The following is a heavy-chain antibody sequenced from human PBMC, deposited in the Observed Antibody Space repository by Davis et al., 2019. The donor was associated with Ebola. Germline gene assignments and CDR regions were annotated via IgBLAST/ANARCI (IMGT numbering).Heavy chain of an antibody. V-gene: IGHV4-4*07. CDR1: GGSISSHY. D-gene: IGHD4-11*01. Sequence: SETLSLTCTVSGGSISSHYWSWFRQPAGKGLEWIGRIYTSGSTSYNPSLKSRVTMSIDTSKNQFSLKVDSVTAADTAVYYCARRASNYNYFDYWGQGALVTVSS. CDR2: IYTSGST. J-gene: IGHJ4*02. CDR3: ARRASNYNYFDY.